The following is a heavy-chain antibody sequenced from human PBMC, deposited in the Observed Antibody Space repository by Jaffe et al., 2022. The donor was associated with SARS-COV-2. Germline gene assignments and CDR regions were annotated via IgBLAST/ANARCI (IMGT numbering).Heavy chain of an antibody. CDR3: ARRSPGDDGFDI. CDR1: GFSLSTRGVS. V-gene: IGHV2-5*02. CDR2: IYWDDDK. D-gene: IGHD7-27*01. Sequence: QITLKESGPTVVNPTQTLTLTCTFSGFSLSTRGVSVGWIRQPPGKALEWLALIYWDDDKRYSPSLKSRLTITKDTSKNQVVLTMTNVDPVDTATYYCARRSPGDDGFDIWGQGTMVTVSS. J-gene: IGHJ3*02.